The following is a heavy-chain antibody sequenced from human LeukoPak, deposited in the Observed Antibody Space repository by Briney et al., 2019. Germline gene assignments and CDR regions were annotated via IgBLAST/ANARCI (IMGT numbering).Heavy chain of an antibody. V-gene: IGHV3-23*01. CDR3: AKVASADAQARLNY. CDR1: GFTFSSYA. CDR2: ISGSGGST. Sequence: GGSLRLSCAASGFTFSSYAMSRVRQAPGKGLEWVSAISGSGGSTYYADSVKDRFTISRDYSNNTLYLQMNSLRADDTAVYYCAKVASADAQARLNYWGQGTLVTVSS. J-gene: IGHJ4*02. D-gene: IGHD6-19*01.